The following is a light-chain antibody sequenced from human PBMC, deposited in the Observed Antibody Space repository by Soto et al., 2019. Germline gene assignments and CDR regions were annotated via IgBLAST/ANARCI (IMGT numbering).Light chain of an antibody. V-gene: IGKV4-1*01. Sequence: DIVMTQSPDSLAVSLGERATINCKSSQSVLFRSNNKNYLAWYQQKPGQPPKLLIYWASTRESGVPDRFSGSGSGTDFTLTISSLQAEDVAVYYCQQYYSTPTFGQGTTVEIK. CDR1: QSVLFRSNNKNY. CDR3: QQYYSTPT. CDR2: WAS. J-gene: IGKJ1*01.